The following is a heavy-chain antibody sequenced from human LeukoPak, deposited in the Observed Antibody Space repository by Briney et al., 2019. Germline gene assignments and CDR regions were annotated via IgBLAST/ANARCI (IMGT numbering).Heavy chain of an antibody. Sequence: GGSLRLSCAASGFNVSSNYMTWVRQAPGKGLEWVSVIYRGGSTYYADSVKGRFTISRHNSRDAMYLQMNSLRTDDTAVYYCATTLRGGKFDYWGQGTLVTVSS. CDR1: GFNVSSNY. CDR2: IYRGGST. J-gene: IGHJ4*02. CDR3: ATTLRGGKFDY. D-gene: IGHD4-23*01. V-gene: IGHV3-53*04.